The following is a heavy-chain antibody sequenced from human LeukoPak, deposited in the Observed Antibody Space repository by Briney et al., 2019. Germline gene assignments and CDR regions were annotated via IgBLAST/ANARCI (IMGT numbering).Heavy chain of an antibody. CDR1: GFTFSDYV. Sequence: GGSLRLSCAASGFTFSDYVMSWVRQAPGKGLEWVSVIYSGGNTYYADSVKGRFTISRDNSKNTMYLQMNNLRAEDTAVYYCAREDDGDYPNYWGQGTLVTVS. J-gene: IGHJ4*02. D-gene: IGHD4-17*01. V-gene: IGHV3-53*01. CDR3: AREDDGDYPNY. CDR2: IYSGGNT.